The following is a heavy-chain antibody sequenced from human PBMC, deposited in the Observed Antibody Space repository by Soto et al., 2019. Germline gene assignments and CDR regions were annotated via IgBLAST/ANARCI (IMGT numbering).Heavy chain of an antibody. D-gene: IGHD6-13*01. CDR1: GYTFTSYG. CDR3: ARAPGYSSSWYEVDY. CDR2: ISAYNGNT. V-gene: IGHV1-18*04. Sequence: ASVKVSCKASGYTFTSYGISWVRQAPGQGLEWMGWISAYNGNTDYAQKLQGRVTMTTDTSTSTAYMELRSLRSDDTAVYYCARAPGYSSSWYEVDYWGQGTLVTVSS. J-gene: IGHJ4*02.